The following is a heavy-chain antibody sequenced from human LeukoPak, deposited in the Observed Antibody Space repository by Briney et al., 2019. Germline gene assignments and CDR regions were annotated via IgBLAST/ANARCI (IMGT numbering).Heavy chain of an antibody. CDR2: MSDDGSNE. CDR3: AKPMGSCSGGNCYSFDY. V-gene: IGHV3-30*18. J-gene: IGHJ4*02. D-gene: IGHD2-15*01. Sequence: PGGSLRLSCAASGFTFSNHGMHWVRQAPGKGLEWVAVMSDDGSNEDYADSVKGRFTIFRDNSKDTLYLQMNSVRAEDTAVYYCAKPMGSCSGGNCYSFDYWGQGTLVTVSS. CDR1: GFTFSNHG.